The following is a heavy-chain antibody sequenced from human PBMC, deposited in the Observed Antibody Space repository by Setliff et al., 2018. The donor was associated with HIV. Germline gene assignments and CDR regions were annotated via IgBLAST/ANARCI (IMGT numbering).Heavy chain of an antibody. CDR3: ARGGDYPGIPSYYYYYLAV. Sequence: GASVKVSCKASGYTFTSYDIYWVRQATGQGLEWMGWVNPNSGNTGYAQKFQGRVTMTRDTSISTAYMELRKLRSEDTAVYYCARGGDYPGIPSYYYYYLAVWGKGTTVTAP. CDR1: GYTFTSYD. D-gene: IGHD4-17*01. V-gene: IGHV1-8*02. CDR2: VNPNSGNT. J-gene: IGHJ6*03.